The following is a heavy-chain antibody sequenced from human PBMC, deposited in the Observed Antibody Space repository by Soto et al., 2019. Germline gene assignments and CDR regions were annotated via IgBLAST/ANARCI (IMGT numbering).Heavy chain of an antibody. CDR2: IYYSGST. J-gene: IGHJ1*01. D-gene: IGHD6-19*01. CDR3: ARTGDSGWYTEYFQH. CDR1: RWSLSSYY. Sequence: SETPAPTLPCSRWSLSSYYWSWVRPPPGKGLEWIGYIYYSGSTNYNPSLKSRVTISVDTSKNQFSLKLSSVTAADTAVYYCARTGDSGWYTEYFQHWGQGTLVTVSS. V-gene: IGHV4-59*01.